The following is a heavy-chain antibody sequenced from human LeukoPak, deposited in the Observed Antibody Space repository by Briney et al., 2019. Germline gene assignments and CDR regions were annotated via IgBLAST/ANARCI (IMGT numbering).Heavy chain of an antibody. Sequence: GESLKISCKGSGYSFTSYWIGWVRQMPGKGLEWMGIIYPGDSDTRYSPSFQGQVTTSADKSISTAYLQWSSLKASDTAMYYCARPKGAARDAFDIWGQGTMVTVSS. CDR1: GYSFTSYW. D-gene: IGHD6-6*01. V-gene: IGHV5-51*01. CDR2: IYPGDSDT. J-gene: IGHJ3*02. CDR3: ARPKGAARDAFDI.